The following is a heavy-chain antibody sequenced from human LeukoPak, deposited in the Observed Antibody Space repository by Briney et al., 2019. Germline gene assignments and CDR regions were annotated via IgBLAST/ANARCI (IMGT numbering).Heavy chain of an antibody. V-gene: IGHV4-34*01. Sequence: SQTLSLTCTVYGGSFSGYYWSWIRQPPGQGLEWVGEINHSGSTNYNPSLKSRVTISVDTSKNQFSLKLSSVTAADTAVYYCARLYGSGSYYNYWGQGTLVTVSS. D-gene: IGHD3-10*01. J-gene: IGHJ4*02. CDR3: ARLYGSGSYYNY. CDR2: INHSGST. CDR1: GGSFSGYY.